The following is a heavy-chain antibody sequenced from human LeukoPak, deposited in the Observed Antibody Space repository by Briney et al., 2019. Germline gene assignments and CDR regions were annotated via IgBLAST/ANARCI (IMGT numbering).Heavy chain of an antibody. CDR2: ISAYNGNT. CDR3: ARGRGSYDGYSGYFDY. J-gene: IGHJ4*02. V-gene: IGHV1-18*01. D-gene: IGHD1-26*01. CDR1: GYTFTSYG. Sequence: ASVKVSCKASGYTFTSYGISWVRQAPGQGLEWMGWISAYNGNTNYAQKLQGRVTMTRDTSISTVYMELSSLRFDDTAVYYCARGRGSYDGYSGYFDYWGQGTLVTVSS.